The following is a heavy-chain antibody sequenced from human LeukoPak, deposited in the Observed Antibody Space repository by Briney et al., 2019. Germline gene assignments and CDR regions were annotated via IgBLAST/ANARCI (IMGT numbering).Heavy chain of an antibody. V-gene: IGHV3-21*01. CDR2: ISTGGDYM. CDR3: AREDTTLAPTSLDH. Sequence: GSLRLSCAASGFTFSPYSMNWVRQAPGKGLEWVSSISTGGDYMYYADSVRGRFTISRDNAKNSLYLQMDSLRVEDTALYYCAREDTTLAPTSLDHWGQGTLVTVSS. J-gene: IGHJ4*02. D-gene: IGHD5-18*01. CDR1: GFTFSPYS.